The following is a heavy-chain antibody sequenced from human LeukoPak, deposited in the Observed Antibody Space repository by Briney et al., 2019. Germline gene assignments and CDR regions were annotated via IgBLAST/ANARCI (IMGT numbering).Heavy chain of an antibody. J-gene: IGHJ6*03. V-gene: IGHV3-30-3*01. Sequence: GRSLRLSCAASGFTFSSYAMQWVRQAPGKGLEWVAVISFDGNKKDYADSVKGRFTISRDNSKNTLYLQMNSLRAEDTAVCYCAKDRAQSGSDFGYMDVWGKGTTVTVSS. CDR2: ISFDGNKK. CDR1: GFTFSSYA. D-gene: IGHD3-3*01. CDR3: AKDRAQSGSDFGYMDV.